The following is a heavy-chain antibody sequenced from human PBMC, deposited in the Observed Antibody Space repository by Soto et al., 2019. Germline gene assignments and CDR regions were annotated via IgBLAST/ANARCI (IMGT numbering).Heavy chain of an antibody. V-gene: IGHV4-4*07. Sequence: ETLSLTCTVSGGSMSSNYWSWIRQSAGKGLEWIGRIYTSGTTNYNPSIKSRVTMSVATYKNRFSLKLTSVTAADTAVYYCARDQRLDSYSSPLYLYFDSWGQGSLVTVSS. J-gene: IGHJ4*02. CDR1: GGSMSSNY. CDR2: IYTSGTT. CDR3: ARDQRLDSYSSPLYLYFDS. D-gene: IGHD6-19*01.